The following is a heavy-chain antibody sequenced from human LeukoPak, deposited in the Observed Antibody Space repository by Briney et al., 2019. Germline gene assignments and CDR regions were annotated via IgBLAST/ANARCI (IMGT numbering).Heavy chain of an antibody. V-gene: IGHV3-30*18. CDR2: ISFVGTNK. D-gene: IGHD3-22*01. J-gene: IGHJ4*02. CDR3: AKGGYYERPLYFDY. Sequence: GRSLRLSCAASAFTFSHYAMHWVRHAPAKGLEWVAVISFVGTNKFYADSAKDRFSISRNNPKNATYLQITSARAAQTAVYYCAKGGYYERPLYFDYGGQGTLDTVS. CDR1: AFTFSHYA.